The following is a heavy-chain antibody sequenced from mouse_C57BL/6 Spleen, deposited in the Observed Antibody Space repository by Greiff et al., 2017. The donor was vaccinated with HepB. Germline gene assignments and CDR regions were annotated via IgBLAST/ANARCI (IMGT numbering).Heavy chain of an antibody. CDR1: GYTFTSYW. Sequence: QVQLKQPGAELVMPGASVKLSCKASGYTFTSYWMHWVKQRPGQGLEWIGEIDPSDSYTNYNQKFKGKSTLTVDKSSSTAYMQLSSLTSEDSAVYYCARGGIYDGHYYAMDYWGQGTSVTVSS. CDR2: IDPSDSYT. J-gene: IGHJ4*01. D-gene: IGHD2-3*01. CDR3: ARGGIYDGHYYAMDY. V-gene: IGHV1-69*01.